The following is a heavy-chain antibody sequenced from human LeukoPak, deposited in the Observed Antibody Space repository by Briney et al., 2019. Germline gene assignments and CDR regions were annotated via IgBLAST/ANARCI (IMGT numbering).Heavy chain of an antibody. CDR1: GFTCSSYW. J-gene: IGHJ4*02. D-gene: IGHD3-22*01. V-gene: IGHV3-7*03. Sequence: GGSLRLSCAASGFTCSSYWMSWVRQAPGKGLEWVANIKQDGSEKYYVDSVRGRFTISRDNAKNSLYLQMNSLRAEDTAVYYCARDWYYYDSSGYYHGLFDYWGQGTLVTVSS. CDR2: IKQDGSEK. CDR3: ARDWYYYDSSGYYHGLFDY.